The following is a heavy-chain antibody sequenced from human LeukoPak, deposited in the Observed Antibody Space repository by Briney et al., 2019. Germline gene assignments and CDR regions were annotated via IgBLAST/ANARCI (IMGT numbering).Heavy chain of an antibody. J-gene: IGHJ4*02. D-gene: IGHD2-21*02. CDR3: ARGLAYCGGDCYSTYYFDY. Sequence: NTSETLSLTCAVYGGSFSGYYWSWIRQPPGKGLEWIGEINHSGSTNYNPSLKSRVTISVGTSKNQFSLKLSSVTAADTAVYYCARGLAYCGGDCYSTYYFDYWGQGTLVTVSS. CDR2: INHSGST. V-gene: IGHV4-34*01. CDR1: GGSFSGYY.